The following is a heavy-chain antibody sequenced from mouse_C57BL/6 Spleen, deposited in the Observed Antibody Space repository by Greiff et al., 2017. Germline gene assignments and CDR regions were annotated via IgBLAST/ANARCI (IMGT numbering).Heavy chain of an antibody. CDR3: EREGYDGYYGYFDY. Sequence: VQLKQSGPELVKPGASVKIPCKASGYTFTDYNMDWVKQSHGKSLEWIGDINPNNGGTIYNQKFKGKATLTVDKSSSTAYMELRSLTSEDTAVYYCEREGYDGYYGYFDYWGQGTTLTVSS. D-gene: IGHD2-3*01. J-gene: IGHJ2*01. CDR2: INPNNGGT. CDR1: GYTFTDYN. V-gene: IGHV1-18*01.